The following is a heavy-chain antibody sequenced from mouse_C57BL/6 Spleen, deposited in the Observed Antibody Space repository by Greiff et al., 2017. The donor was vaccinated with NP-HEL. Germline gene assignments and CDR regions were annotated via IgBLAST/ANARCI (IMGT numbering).Heavy chain of an antibody. Sequence: VQLKESGPELVKPGASVKIPCKASGYTFTDYNMDWVKQSHGKSLEWIGAINPNNGGTIYNQKFKGKATLTVDKSSSTAYMELRSLTSEDTAVYYCARWVTTVYYFDYWGQGTTLTVSS. CDR3: ARWVTTVYYFDY. V-gene: IGHV1-18*01. D-gene: IGHD2-2*01. CDR1: GYTFTDYN. CDR2: INPNNGGT. J-gene: IGHJ2*01.